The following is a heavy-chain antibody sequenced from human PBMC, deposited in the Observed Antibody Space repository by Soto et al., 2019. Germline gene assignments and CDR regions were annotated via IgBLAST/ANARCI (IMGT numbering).Heavy chain of an antibody. D-gene: IGHD3-22*01. J-gene: IGHJ5*02. V-gene: IGHV4-59*01. Sequence: PSETLSLTCTVSGGSISSYYWSWIRQPPGKGLEWIGYIYYSGSTNYNPSLKSRVTISVDTPKNQFSLKLSSVTAADTAVYYCARDLRYYDSSGYRGSWFDPWGQGTLVTVSS. CDR3: ARDLRYYDSSGYRGSWFDP. CDR1: GGSISSYY. CDR2: IYYSGST.